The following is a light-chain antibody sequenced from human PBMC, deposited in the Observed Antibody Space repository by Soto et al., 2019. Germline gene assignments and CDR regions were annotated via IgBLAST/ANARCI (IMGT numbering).Light chain of an antibody. Sequence: QSVLTQPPSASGTPGQRVTISCSGSSSNIGSNAVNWYQQFPGTAPKLLIYTANQRPSGVPDRLSGSKSGTSASLAISGLQSEDEAEYFCAAWDGSLNAYVFGPGTKVTVL. J-gene: IGLJ1*01. CDR2: TAN. CDR3: AAWDGSLNAYV. V-gene: IGLV1-44*01. CDR1: SSNIGSNA.